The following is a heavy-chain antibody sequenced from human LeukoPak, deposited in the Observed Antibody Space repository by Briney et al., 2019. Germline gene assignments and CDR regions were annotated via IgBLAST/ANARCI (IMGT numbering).Heavy chain of an antibody. D-gene: IGHD2-15*01. Sequence: WASVTVSFKASGYTFTSYNINWVRQAPGQGLEWMGWMNPNSANTGDAQKFQGRVTMTRNTSISTAYMELSSLRSEDTAVYYCARGLWGTGGSWFYWGQGTLVTVSS. CDR1: GYTFTSYN. V-gene: IGHV1-8*01. CDR3: ARGLWGTGGSWFY. J-gene: IGHJ4*02. CDR2: MNPNSANT.